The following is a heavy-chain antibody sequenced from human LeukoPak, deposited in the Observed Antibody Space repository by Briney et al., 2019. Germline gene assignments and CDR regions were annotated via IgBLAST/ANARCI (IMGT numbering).Heavy chain of an antibody. D-gene: IGHD6-19*01. CDR3: ASGKAVPGTPFDY. CDR2: IYFSGST. J-gene: IGHJ4*02. V-gene: IGHV4-59*01. Sequence: PSETLSLTCTVSGGSIYGFYWSWIRQTPGKGLEWTGYIYFSGSTKYNPSLAGRLSISVDTSRNQFSLRLSSVTAADTAVYFCASGKAVPGTPFDYWGQGTLVTVSS. CDR1: GGSIYGFY.